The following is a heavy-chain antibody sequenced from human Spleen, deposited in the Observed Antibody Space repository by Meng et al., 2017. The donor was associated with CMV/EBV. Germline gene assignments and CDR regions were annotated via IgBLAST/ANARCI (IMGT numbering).Heavy chain of an antibody. Sequence: EAYENTATNYDINWVQQAAGQGLEWMGWMSHNSDKDGDEKKFQGRVTISRNSSIRTDYMELSSMRSEDTAVYYCARARSYGDFDYWGQGTLVTVSS. CDR3: ARARSYGDFDY. D-gene: IGHD4-17*01. V-gene: IGHV1-8*03. CDR1: ENTATNYD. J-gene: IGHJ4*02. CDR2: MSHNSDKD.